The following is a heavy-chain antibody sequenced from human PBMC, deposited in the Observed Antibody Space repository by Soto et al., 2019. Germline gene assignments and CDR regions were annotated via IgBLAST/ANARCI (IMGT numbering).Heavy chain of an antibody. CDR3: AKDRGTCRGNKSSSLYSYYGMDV. V-gene: IGHV3-9*01. J-gene: IGHJ6*02. CDR2: VSWNSEIV. Sequence: GVSLRLSCEASGFKFGDYAMHWVRQAPGKGLEWVSGVSWNSEIVGYADSVKGRFTISRDNAKNSLYLEMNSLRTEDTALYYCAKDRGTCRGNKSSSLYSYYGMDVWGQGTTVTVSS. CDR1: GFKFGDYA. D-gene: IGHD2-15*01.